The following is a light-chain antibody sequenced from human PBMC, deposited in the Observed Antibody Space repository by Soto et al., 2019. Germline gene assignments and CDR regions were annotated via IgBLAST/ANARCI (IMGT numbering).Light chain of an antibody. J-gene: IGLJ2*01. CDR3: TSYTNINTVV. CDR2: EVS. Sequence: QSALTQPPSVSGSPGQSVTISCTGTSSDVGSYNRVSWYRQPPGTAPTILIYEVSNRPSGVPARFSGSKSGNTASLTISGLQAEDEADYYCTSYTNINTVVFGGGTKLTVL. CDR1: SSDVGSYNR. V-gene: IGLV2-18*02.